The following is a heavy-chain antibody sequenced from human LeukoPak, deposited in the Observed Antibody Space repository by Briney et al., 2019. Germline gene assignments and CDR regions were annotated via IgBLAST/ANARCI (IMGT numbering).Heavy chain of an antibody. CDR3: ARDWGYGGNLAWFDP. D-gene: IGHD4-23*01. CDR2: IKQDGSEK. V-gene: IGHV3-7*01. CDR1: GFTFSSYW. Sequence: PGGSLRLSCAASGFTFSSYWMSWVRQAPGKGLEWVANIKQDGSEKYYVDSVKGRFTISRDNAKNSLYLQMNSLRAEDTAVYYCARDWGYGGNLAWFDPWGQGTLVTVSS. J-gene: IGHJ5*02.